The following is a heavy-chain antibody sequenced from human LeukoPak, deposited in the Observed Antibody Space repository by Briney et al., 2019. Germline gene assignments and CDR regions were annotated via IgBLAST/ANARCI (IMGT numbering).Heavy chain of an antibody. V-gene: IGHV1-69*13. CDR1: GGTFSSSA. CDR3: ARSGQNIVVVPAATQWGYYYYYMDV. Sequence: SVKVSCKASGGTFSSSAISWVRQAPGQGLEWMGGIIPILGTAIYAQKFQVRATITADESTSTAYMELSSLRSEDTAVYYCARSGQNIVVVPAATQWGYYYYYMDVWGKGTTVTVSS. J-gene: IGHJ6*03. D-gene: IGHD2-2*01. CDR2: IIPILGTA.